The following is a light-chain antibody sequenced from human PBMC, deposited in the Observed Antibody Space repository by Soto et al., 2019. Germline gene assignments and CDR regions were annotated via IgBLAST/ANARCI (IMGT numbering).Light chain of an antibody. Sequence: EIVLTQSPGTLSLSPGERATLSCRASQSISSSYLAWYQQKPGQAPRLLIYGVSSRATGIPDRFSGSGSGTDFTLTISRLEPEDFAVFYCQQYSSSPYTFGQGTKLEI. CDR1: QSISSSY. CDR3: QQYSSSPYT. V-gene: IGKV3-20*01. J-gene: IGKJ2*01. CDR2: GVS.